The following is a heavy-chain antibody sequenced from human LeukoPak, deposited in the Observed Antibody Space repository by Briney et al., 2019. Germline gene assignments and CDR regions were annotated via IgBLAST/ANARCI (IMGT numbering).Heavy chain of an antibody. J-gene: IGHJ4*02. V-gene: IGHV3-21*01. CDR1: GFTFSSYE. CDR2: ISSSSSYI. CDR3: ARDRSGGYYAPFDY. D-gene: IGHD1-26*01. Sequence: GGSLKLSCAASGFTFSSYEFNWVRQAPGKGLEWVSSISSSSSYIYYADSVKGRFTISRDNAKNSLYLQMNSLRAEDTAVYYCARDRSGGYYAPFDYWGQGTLVTVSS.